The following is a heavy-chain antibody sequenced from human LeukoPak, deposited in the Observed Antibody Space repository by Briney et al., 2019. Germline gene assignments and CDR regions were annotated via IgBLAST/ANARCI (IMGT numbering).Heavy chain of an antibody. CDR3: ALNTYYYGSAFMDV. Sequence: ASVKVSCKASGYTFTSYGISWVRQAPGQGLEWMGWISAYNGNTNYAQKFQGRVTITADESTSTAYMELSSLRSEDTAVYYCALNTYYYGSAFMDVWGKGTTVTISS. J-gene: IGHJ6*03. CDR1: GYTFTSYG. D-gene: IGHD3-10*01. V-gene: IGHV1-18*01. CDR2: ISAYNGNT.